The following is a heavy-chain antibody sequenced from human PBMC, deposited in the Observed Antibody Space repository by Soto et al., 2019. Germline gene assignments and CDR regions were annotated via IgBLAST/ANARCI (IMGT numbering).Heavy chain of an antibody. J-gene: IGHJ5*02. CDR1: GDSVSSNSAA. CDR2: TYYRSKWYN. D-gene: IGHD2-15*01. CDR3: ARDPGDIVVVVADTGGWFDP. V-gene: IGHV6-1*01. Sequence: SQTLSLTCVISGDSVSSNSAAWNWIRQSPSRGLEWLGRTYYRSKWYNDYAVSVKSRITINPDTSKNQFSLQLNSVTPEDTAVYYCARDPGDIVVVVADTGGWFDPWGQGTLVTVSS.